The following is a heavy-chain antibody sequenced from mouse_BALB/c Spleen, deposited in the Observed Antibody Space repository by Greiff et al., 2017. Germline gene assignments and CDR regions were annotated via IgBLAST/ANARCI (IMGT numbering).Heavy chain of an antibody. V-gene: IGHV14-3*02. CDR2: IDPANGNT. Sequence: EVQLQQSGAELVKPGASVKLSCTASGFNIKDTYMHWVKQRPEQGLEWIGRIDPANGNTKYDPKFQGKATITADTSSNTAYLQLSSLTSEDTAVYYCARTGVTTVVAPYYYAMDYWGQGTSVTVSS. J-gene: IGHJ4*01. CDR3: ARTGVTTVVAPYYYAMDY. D-gene: IGHD1-1*01. CDR1: GFNIKDTY.